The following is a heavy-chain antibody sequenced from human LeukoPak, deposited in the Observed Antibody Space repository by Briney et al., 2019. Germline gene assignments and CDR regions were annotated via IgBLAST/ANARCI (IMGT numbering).Heavy chain of an antibody. CDR2: IKQDGSEK. D-gene: IGHD3-22*01. V-gene: IGHV3-7*03. CDR3: AKGEYGSGYSYFDY. J-gene: IGHJ4*02. CDR1: GFTFSSYW. Sequence: QAGGSLRLSCAASGFTFSSYWMSWVRQAPGKGLEWVANIKQDGSEKYYVDSVKGRFTISRDNSKNTLYLQMNSLRSDDTAAYYCAKGEYGSGYSYFDYWGQGTLVTVSS.